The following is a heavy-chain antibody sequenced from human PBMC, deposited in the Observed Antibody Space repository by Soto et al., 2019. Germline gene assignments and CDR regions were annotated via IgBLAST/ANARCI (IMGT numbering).Heavy chain of an antibody. Sequence: PGGSLRLSCAASGFTFSSYGMHWVRQAPGKGLEWVAVISYSGSNTYYADSVKGRFTISRDNSKNTLYLQMNSLRAEDTAVYYCAKPVDIVATIRWKNYYYYGMDVWGQGTTVTVSS. CDR3: AKPVDIVATIRWKNYYYYGMDV. J-gene: IGHJ6*02. D-gene: IGHD5-12*01. CDR1: GFTFSSYG. V-gene: IGHV3-33*06. CDR2: ISYSGSNT.